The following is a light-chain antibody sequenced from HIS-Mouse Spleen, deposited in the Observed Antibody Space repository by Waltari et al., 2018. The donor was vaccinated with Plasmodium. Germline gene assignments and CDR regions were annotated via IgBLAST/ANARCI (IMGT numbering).Light chain of an antibody. CDR1: QSLVHSDGNTY. J-gene: IGKJ1*01. V-gene: IGKV2-30*02. CDR2: KVS. Sequence: DVVMTQSPLSLPVTLGQPASISCRSSQSLVHSDGNTYLNWFQQRPGQSPRRLIYKVSNRDSGVPDRFSGSGSGTDFTLKISRVEAEDVGGYYCMQGTHWPRTFGQGTKVEIK. CDR3: MQGTHWPRT.